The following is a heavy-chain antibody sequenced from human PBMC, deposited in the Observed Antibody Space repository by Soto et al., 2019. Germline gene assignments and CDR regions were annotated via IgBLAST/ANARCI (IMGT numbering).Heavy chain of an antibody. V-gene: IGHV1-69*01. Sequence: QVQLVQSGAAVKKPGSSVKVSCKASGGTFSSYAISWVRQATGQGLEWLGGLIPIFGTAPSAQKLQGRVTIPAVEATSKASMEVRSRSSEDTSVYYCARDRGGYCSGGSGDFYCWGQGTIVIVSS. CDR1: GGTFSSYA. CDR3: ARDRGGYCSGGSGDFYC. D-gene: IGHD2-15*01. CDR2: LIPIFGTA. J-gene: IGHJ4*02.